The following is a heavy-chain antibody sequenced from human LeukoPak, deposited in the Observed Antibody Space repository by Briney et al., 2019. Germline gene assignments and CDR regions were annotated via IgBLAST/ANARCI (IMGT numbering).Heavy chain of an antibody. V-gene: IGHV4-30-2*03. D-gene: IGHD3-10*01. CDR2: IYYSGST. CDR1: GDSITSGGYY. Sequence: SQTLSLTCTVSGDSITSGGYYWSWIRPRPGKGLEWIGSIYYSGSTYYNPSLKSRVTISVDTSKNQFSLKLSSVTAADTAVYYCAYSRGLWFGIDYWGQGTLVTVSS. CDR3: AYSRGLWFGIDY. J-gene: IGHJ4*02.